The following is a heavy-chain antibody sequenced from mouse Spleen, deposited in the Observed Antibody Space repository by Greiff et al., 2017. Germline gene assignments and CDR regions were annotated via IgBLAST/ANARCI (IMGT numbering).Heavy chain of an antibody. V-gene: IGHV5-9-3*01. J-gene: IGHJ4*01. Sequence: DVKLVESGGGLVKPGGSLKLSCAASGFTFSSYAMSWVRQTPEKRLEWVATISSGGSYTYYPDSVKGRFTISRDNAKNTLYLQMSSLRSEDTAMYYCARHGQYGNFYAMDYWGQGTSVTVSS. CDR2: ISSGGSYT. D-gene: IGHD2-1*01. CDR3: ARHGQYGNFYAMDY. CDR1: GFTFSSYA.